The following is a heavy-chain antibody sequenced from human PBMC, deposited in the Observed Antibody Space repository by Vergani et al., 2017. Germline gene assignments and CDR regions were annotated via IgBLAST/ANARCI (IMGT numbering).Heavy chain of an antibody. CDR1: GFTVSSNY. Sequence: EVQLVESGGGLVQPGGSLRLSCAASGFTVSSNYMSWVRQAPGKGLEWVSVIYSGGSTYYADSVKGRFTISRHNSKNTLYLQMNSLRAEDTAVYYCAKSAFSDYSSLHHFYYMDVWGKGTTVTVSS. D-gene: IGHD4-17*01. J-gene: IGHJ6*03. CDR3: AKSAFSDYSSLHHFYYMDV. V-gene: IGHV3-53*04. CDR2: IYSGGST.